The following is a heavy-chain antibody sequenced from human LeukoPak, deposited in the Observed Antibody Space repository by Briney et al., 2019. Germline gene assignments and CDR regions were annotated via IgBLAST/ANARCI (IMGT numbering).Heavy chain of an antibody. CDR1: GYTFTSYY. CDR2: INPSGGNT. J-gene: IGHJ6*03. Sequence: ASVKVSCKASGYTFTSYYMHWVRQAPGQGLEWMGIINPSGGNTSYAQKFQGRVTMTRDMSTSTVYMELSSLRSEDTAVYYCARVIQGSGWKNTVYYYYYYMDVWGKGTTVTVPS. D-gene: IGHD6-19*01. V-gene: IGHV1-46*01. CDR3: ARVIQGSGWKNTVYYYYYYMDV.